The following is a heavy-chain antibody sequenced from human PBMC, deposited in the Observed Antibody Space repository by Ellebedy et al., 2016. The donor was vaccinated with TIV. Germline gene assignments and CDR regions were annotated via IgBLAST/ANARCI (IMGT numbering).Heavy chain of an antibody. J-gene: IGHJ4*02. Sequence: GESLKISCAASGFTFSTYSMNWVRQARGKGLEWVSYISSGSSTRYYADSVKGRFTISRDNANNPLYLQMNSLRDEDTAVYYCARVGSGCLDYWGQGTLVTVSS. CDR2: ISSGSSTR. CDR1: GFTFSTYS. V-gene: IGHV3-48*02. D-gene: IGHD6-19*01. CDR3: ARVGSGCLDY.